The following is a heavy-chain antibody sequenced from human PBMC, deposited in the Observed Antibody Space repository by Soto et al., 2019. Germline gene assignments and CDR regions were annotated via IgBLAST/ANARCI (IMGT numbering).Heavy chain of an antibody. Sequence: PGGSLRLSCAASEFTVSSNYMSWVRQAPGKGLEWVSVIYSGGSTYYADSVKGRFTISRDNSKNTVYLQMNNLSREDTAVYYCARSQVGAIIYYHYYGMDVWGQGTTVTVSS. CDR1: EFTVSSNY. J-gene: IGHJ6*02. CDR2: IYSGGST. D-gene: IGHD1-26*01. CDR3: ARSQVGAIIYYHYYGMDV. V-gene: IGHV3-53*01.